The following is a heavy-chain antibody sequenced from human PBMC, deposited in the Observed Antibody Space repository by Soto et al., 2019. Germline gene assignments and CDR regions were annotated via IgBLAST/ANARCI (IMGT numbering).Heavy chain of an antibody. CDR3: ARGYGSGSYDWFDP. CDR2: IYHRGST. CDR1: GGSISSGGYS. D-gene: IGHD3-10*01. V-gene: IGHV4-30-2*01. Sequence: SSETLSLTCAVSGGSISSGGYSWSWIRQPPGKGLEWIGYIYHRGSTYYNPSLKSRVTISVDRSKNQLSMKLSSVTAADTVVYYCARGYGSGSYDWFDPWGQGTLVTVSS. J-gene: IGHJ5*02.